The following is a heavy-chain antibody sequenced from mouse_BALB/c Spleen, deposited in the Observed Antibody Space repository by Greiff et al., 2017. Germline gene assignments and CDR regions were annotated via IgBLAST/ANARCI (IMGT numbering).Heavy chain of an antibody. CDR1: GDSITSGY. J-gene: IGHJ4*01. CDR3: ARRHYYGTLDAMDY. CDR2: ISYSGST. Sequence: EVNLVESGPSLVKPSQTLSLTCSVTGDSITSGYWNWIRKFPGNKLEYMGYISYSGSTYYNPSLKSRISITRDTSKNQYYLQLNSVTTEDTATYYCARRHYYGTLDAMDYWGQGTSVTVSS. V-gene: IGHV3-8*02. D-gene: IGHD1-1*01.